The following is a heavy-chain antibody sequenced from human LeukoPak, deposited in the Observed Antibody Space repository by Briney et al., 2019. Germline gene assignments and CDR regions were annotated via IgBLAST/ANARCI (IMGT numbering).Heavy chain of an antibody. CDR1: GFTFTSYG. CDR3: ARDLSPVVRASPMGY. D-gene: IGHD3-10*01. J-gene: IGHJ4*02. CDR2: ITYDGYYK. V-gene: IGHV3-30*03. Sequence: GGSLRLSCAASGFTFTSYGMRWVRQAPGKGLEWVALITYDGYYKYYSDSVKGRFTISSDTSKNTMYLQMNSLRAEDTAVYYCARDLSPVVRASPMGYWGQGTLVTVSS.